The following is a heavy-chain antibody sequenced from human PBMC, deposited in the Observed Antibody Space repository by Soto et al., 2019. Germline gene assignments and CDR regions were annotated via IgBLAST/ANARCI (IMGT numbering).Heavy chain of an antibody. V-gene: IGHV3-30*04. CDR2: ISYDGSNK. D-gene: IGHD3-16*01. CDR1: GFTFSSYA. J-gene: IGHJ6*02. CDR3: AKDLGRRVYYYGMDV. Sequence: GGSLRLSCAAYGFTFSSYAMHWVRSAPGKGLEWVAVISYDGSNKYYADSVKGRFTISRDNSKNTLYLQMNSLRAEDTAVYYCAKDLGRRVYYYGMDVWGQGTTVTVSS.